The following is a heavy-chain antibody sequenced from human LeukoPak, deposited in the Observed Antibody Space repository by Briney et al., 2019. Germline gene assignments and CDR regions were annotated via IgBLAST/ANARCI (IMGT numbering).Heavy chain of an antibody. CDR1: GYTFTGYY. Sequence: GASVKVSCKASGYTFTGYYMHWVRQAPGQGLEWMGWINPNSGGTNYAQKFQGRVTMTRQTSITTAYMELSRLSSDDTAVYYCARHPGKVTNDWYFDLWGRGTLVTVS. CDR2: INPNSGGT. CDR3: ARHPGKVTNDWYFDL. D-gene: IGHD4-23*01. J-gene: IGHJ2*01. V-gene: IGHV1-2*02.